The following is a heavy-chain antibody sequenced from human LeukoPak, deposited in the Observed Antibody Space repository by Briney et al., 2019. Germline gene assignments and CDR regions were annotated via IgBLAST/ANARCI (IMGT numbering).Heavy chain of an antibody. V-gene: IGHV4-38-2*01. Sequence: SETLSLTCAVSGYSISRGYHWGWLRPPPGKGVEWMGSIHHSGTTYYNSSLKSRVTIAVDTSKNQFSLKVRSVTAADTAVYYCARVDWNPDYWGQGTLVAVSS. J-gene: IGHJ4*02. CDR2: IHHSGTT. D-gene: IGHD1-1*01. CDR1: GYSISRGYH. CDR3: ARVDWNPDY.